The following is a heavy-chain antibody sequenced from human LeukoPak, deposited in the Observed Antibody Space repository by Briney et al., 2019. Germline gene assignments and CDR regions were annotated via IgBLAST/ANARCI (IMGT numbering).Heavy chain of an antibody. CDR1: GFTFDDYG. D-gene: IGHD2-15*01. Sequence: VGSLRLSCAASGFTFDDYGMSWVRQAPGQGLEWVSGINWNGGSTGYADSVKGRFTISRDNAKNSLYLQMNSLRAEDTALYHCARVRCSGGSCYSGHFDPWGQGTLVTVSS. V-gene: IGHV3-20*01. CDR3: ARVRCSGGSCYSGHFDP. CDR2: INWNGGST. J-gene: IGHJ5*02.